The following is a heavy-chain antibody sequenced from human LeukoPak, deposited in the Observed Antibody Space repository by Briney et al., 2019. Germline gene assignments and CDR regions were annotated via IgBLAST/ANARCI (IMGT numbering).Heavy chain of an antibody. J-gene: IGHJ5*02. D-gene: IGHD2-2*01. CDR2: IYHSGST. CDR1: GGSISSSNR. CDR3: ARVSGYCSSTSCPNT. V-gene: IGHV4-4*02. Sequence: PSETLSLTCAVSGGSISSSNRWSWVRQPPGKGLEWIGEIYHSGSTNYNPSLKSRVTISVDKSKNQFSLKLSSVTAADTAVYYCARVSGYCSSTSCPNTWGQGTLVTVSS.